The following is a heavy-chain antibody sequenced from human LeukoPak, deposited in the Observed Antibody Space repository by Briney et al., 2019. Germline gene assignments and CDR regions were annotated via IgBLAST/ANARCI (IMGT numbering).Heavy chain of an antibody. CDR1: GASISSYY. D-gene: IGHD1-1*01. CDR3: VSESRQLGN. Sequence: SETLSLTCTVSGASISSYYWSWIRQPPGRGPEWIGFISNSGVPTYNPSLRSRVTISLDTSKNQFSLRLNSVTAADTAVYYCVSESRQLGNWGQGTLVTVSS. CDR2: ISNSGVP. J-gene: IGHJ4*02. V-gene: IGHV4-4*08.